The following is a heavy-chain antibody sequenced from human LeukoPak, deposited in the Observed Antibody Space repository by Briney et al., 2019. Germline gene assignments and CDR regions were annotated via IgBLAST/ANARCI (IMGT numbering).Heavy chain of an antibody. V-gene: IGHV4-30-2*01. CDR1: GGSISSGGYS. CDR3: ARGGILTPDYGDPLGAFDI. D-gene: IGHD4-17*01. J-gene: IGHJ3*02. Sequence: PSETLSLTCAVSGGSISSGGYSWSWIRQPPGKGLEWIGYIYHSGSTYYNPSLKSRVTISVDRSKNQFSLKLSSVTAADTAVYYCARGGILTPDYGDPLGAFDIWGQGSMVTVSS. CDR2: IYHSGST.